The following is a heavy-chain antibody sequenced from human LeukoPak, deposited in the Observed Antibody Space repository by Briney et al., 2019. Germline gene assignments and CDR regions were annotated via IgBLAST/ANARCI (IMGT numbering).Heavy chain of an antibody. Sequence: PSETLSLTCAVYGGSFSGYYWSWIRQPPGKGLEWIGEINHSGSTNYNPSLKSRVTISVDTSKNQFSLKLSSVTAADTAVYYCARGSIGWSNSPGYFDYWGQGTLVTVSS. CDR3: ARGSIGWSNSPGYFDY. CDR1: GGSFSGYY. CDR2: INHSGST. J-gene: IGHJ4*02. D-gene: IGHD6-19*01. V-gene: IGHV4-34*01.